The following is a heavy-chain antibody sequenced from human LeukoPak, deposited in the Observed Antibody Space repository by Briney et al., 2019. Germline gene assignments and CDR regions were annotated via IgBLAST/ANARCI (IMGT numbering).Heavy chain of an antibody. CDR1: GFYFRDAW. Sequence: GGSLRLSCAASGFYFRDAWMSWVRQAPGEGLEWVGRLKSKGGGETADYAAPVEGRFTIPRDDSKSTLYLQMNSLKFEDTAVYFCSWELDVSFGRRLENWGQGALVTVAS. D-gene: IGHD3-10*01. CDR3: SWELDVSFGRRLEN. J-gene: IGHJ4*02. V-gene: IGHV3-15*01. CDR2: LKSKGGGETA.